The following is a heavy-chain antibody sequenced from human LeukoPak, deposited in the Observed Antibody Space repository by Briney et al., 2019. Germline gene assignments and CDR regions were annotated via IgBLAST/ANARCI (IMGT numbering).Heavy chain of an antibody. CDR1: GFTFSDSW. J-gene: IGHJ4*02. CDR2: IKDDGSDK. V-gene: IGHV3-7*01. Sequence: GGSLRLSCGTSGFTFSDSWMSWFRQAPGPGLEWVASIKDDGSDKYYLDSVRGRFTISRDNAEDSLYLQLDDLRAEDTAVFYCARHLLRGQNFDYWGQGTLVTVSS. CDR3: ARHLLRGQNFDY.